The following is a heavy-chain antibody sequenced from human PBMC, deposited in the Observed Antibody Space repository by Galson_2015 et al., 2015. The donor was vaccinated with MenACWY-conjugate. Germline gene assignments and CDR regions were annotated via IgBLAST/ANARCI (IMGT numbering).Heavy chain of an antibody. CDR3: ARALMGIAPTDAFDI. J-gene: IGHJ3*02. Sequence: YADSVKGRFTISRDNSKNTSFLQMNSLRAEDTALYFCARALMGIAPTDAFDIWGPGTMVTVSS. D-gene: IGHD2-8*01. V-gene: IGHV3-23*01.